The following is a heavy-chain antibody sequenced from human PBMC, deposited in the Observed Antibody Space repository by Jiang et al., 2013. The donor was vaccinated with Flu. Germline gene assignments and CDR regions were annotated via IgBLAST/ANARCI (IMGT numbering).Heavy chain of an antibody. V-gene: IGHV1-69*06. CDR3: ASLIVVVTASAFDI. D-gene: IGHD2-21*02. CDR2: IIPIFGTA. J-gene: IGHJ3*02. Sequence: VESGAEVKKPGSSVKVSCKASGGTFSSYAISWVRQAPGQGLEWMGGIIPIFGTANYAQKFQGRVTITADKSTSTAYMELSSLRSEDTAVYYCASLIVVVTASAFDIWGQGTMVTVSS. CDR1: GGTFSSYA.